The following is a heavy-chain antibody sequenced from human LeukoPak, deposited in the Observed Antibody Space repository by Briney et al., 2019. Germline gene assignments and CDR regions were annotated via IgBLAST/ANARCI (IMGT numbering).Heavy chain of an antibody. Sequence: GGSLTLPRAASGFNLSEYNMGWLRQAPGKGLEWVSYTRNSDNNMFYADSVKGRFTISRDNAKYSVYLQMNSLRAEDTAVYYCARRIAGDGSHAFDIWGQGTMVTVSS. J-gene: IGHJ3*02. V-gene: IGHV3-11*01. CDR3: ARRIAGDGSHAFDI. CDR2: TRNSDNNM. CDR1: GFNLSEYN. D-gene: IGHD6-19*01.